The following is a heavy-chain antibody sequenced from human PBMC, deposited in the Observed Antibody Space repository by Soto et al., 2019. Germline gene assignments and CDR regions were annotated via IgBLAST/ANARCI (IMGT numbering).Heavy chain of an antibody. V-gene: IGHV4-59*01. Sequence: SETLSLTCTVSGGSISSYYWSWIRQPPGKGLEWIGYIYYSGSTNYNPSLKSRVTISVDTSKNQFSLKLSSVTAADTAVYYCAGEPRGGSSWYYFDYWGQGTLVTVSS. CDR3: AGEPRGGSSWYYFDY. CDR1: GGSISSYY. J-gene: IGHJ4*02. D-gene: IGHD6-13*01. CDR2: IYYSGST.